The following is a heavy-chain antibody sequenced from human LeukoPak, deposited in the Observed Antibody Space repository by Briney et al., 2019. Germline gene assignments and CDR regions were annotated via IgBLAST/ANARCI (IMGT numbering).Heavy chain of an antibody. J-gene: IGHJ4*02. CDR2: ISGSGKNT. CDR1: GFTFSNYA. D-gene: IGHD5-18*01. V-gene: IGHV3-23*01. Sequence: GGSLRLSCAASGFTFSNYAMSWVRQAPGKGLEWVSTISGSGKNTYYADSVKGRFTISRDNSKNTLYLQMNSLRAEDTALYYCAKASGYSFGHFDYWGQGTLVTVSS. CDR3: AKASGYSFGHFDY.